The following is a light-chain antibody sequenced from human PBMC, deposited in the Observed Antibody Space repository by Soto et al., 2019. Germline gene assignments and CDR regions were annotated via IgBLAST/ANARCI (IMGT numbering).Light chain of an antibody. V-gene: IGLV2-11*01. J-gene: IGLJ1*01. CDR2: DVS. Sequence: QSVLTQPRSVSGSPGQSVTISCTGTSSDVGGYNYVSWYQQHPGKAPKLMLHDVSKRPSGVPDRFSGSKSGNTASLTISGLQAEDEADYYCCSYAGRYTYVFGTGTKLTVL. CDR1: SSDVGGYNY. CDR3: CSYAGRYTYV.